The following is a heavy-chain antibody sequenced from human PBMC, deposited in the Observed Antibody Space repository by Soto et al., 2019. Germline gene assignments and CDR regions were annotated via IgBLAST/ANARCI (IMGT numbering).Heavy chain of an antibody. CDR3: ALSSSPDY. J-gene: IGHJ4*02. Sequence: EVQLVQSGAEVKKPGEALKISCKGSGYSFTSYWIAWMRQMPGKGLEWMGVIDPGDSDTRYSPSFQGQVTSSADKSVSTAYLQWSSLKASDTAMYYCALSSSPDYWGQGTLVTVSS. D-gene: IGHD2-15*01. CDR2: IDPGDSDT. V-gene: IGHV5-51*03. CDR1: GYSFTSYW.